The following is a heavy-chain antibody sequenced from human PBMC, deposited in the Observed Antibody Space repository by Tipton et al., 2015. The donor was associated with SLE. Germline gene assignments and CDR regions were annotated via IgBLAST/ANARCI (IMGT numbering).Heavy chain of an antibody. CDR1: GFTFDDYA. Sequence: RSLRLSCAASGFTFDDYAMHWVRQAPGKGLEWVSGISWNSGTIDYADSVKGRFTISRDNAKNSLYLQMKSLRPEDTALYYCARAMDYRLPNYPEDAFDIWGQGTMVTVSS. CDR3: ARAMDYRLPNYPEDAFDI. J-gene: IGHJ3*02. D-gene: IGHD2-2*01. CDR2: ISWNSGTI. V-gene: IGHV3-9*01.